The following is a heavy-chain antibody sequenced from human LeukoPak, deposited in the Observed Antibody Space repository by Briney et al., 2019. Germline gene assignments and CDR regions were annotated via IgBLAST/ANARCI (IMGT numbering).Heavy chain of an antibody. CDR3: ARDPVHSSGWFAVSYYYMDV. V-gene: IGHV3-74*01. CDR1: GFTFSSYW. CDR2: IISDGSST. Sequence: GGSLKLSCGGSGFTFSSYWMHWVRQAPGKGLVWVSGIISDGSSTSYADSVKGRFTISRDNAKNTLYLQMNSLRAEDTAVYYCARDPVHSSGWFAVSYYYMDVWGKGTTVTVSS. D-gene: IGHD6-19*01. J-gene: IGHJ6*03.